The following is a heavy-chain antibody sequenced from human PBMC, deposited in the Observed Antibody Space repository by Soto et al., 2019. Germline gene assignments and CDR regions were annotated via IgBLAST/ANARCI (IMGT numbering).Heavy chain of an antibody. V-gene: IGHV3-30-3*01. CDR2: ISYDGSNT. J-gene: IGHJ4*02. CDR3: ARYGPLNTTFGVVTYSFDY. CDR1: GSPFSSYA. Sequence: PLRLSCAASGSPFSSYALHWVRHAPRKGLEWVAFISYDGSNTYYADSVKGRFTLSRDNSKNTLYLHMNSLRAEYTDVYYGARYGPLNTTFGVVTYSFDYCGQGTLLTVSS. D-gene: IGHD3-3*01.